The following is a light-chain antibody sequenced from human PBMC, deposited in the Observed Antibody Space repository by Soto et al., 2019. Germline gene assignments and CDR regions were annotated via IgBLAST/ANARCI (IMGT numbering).Light chain of an antibody. CDR1: QGISSY. CDR3: QQLNSYPLP. Sequence: DIQLTQSPSFLSASVGDRVTITCRASQGISSYLAWYQQKPGKAPNLLIYDASTLLSGVPSRFSGSGSGTEFTLTMSSLQPEDFATDYCQQLNSYPLPFGAGTKVDIX. CDR2: DAS. V-gene: IGKV1-9*01. J-gene: IGKJ4*01.